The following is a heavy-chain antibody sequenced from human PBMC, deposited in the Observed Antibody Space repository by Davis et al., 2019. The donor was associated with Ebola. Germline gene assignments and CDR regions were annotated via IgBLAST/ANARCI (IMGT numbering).Heavy chain of an antibody. CDR3: AKRDY. J-gene: IGHJ4*02. V-gene: IGHV3-30*18. CDR2: ISYDGSNK. Sequence: PSETLSLTCAASGFTFSSYGMHWVRQAPGKGLEWVAVISYDGSNKYYADSVKGRFTISRDNSKNTLYLQMNSLRAEDTAVYYCAKRDYWGQGTLVTVSS. CDR1: GFTFSSYG.